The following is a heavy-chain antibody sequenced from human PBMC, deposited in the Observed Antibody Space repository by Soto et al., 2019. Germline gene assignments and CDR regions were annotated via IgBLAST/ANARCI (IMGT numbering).Heavy chain of an antibody. D-gene: IGHD2-15*01. CDR3: ARGSKSGGSSTGWFDP. CDR1: GYTFTGYY. Sequence: ASVKVSCKASGYTFTGYYMHWVRQAPGQGLEWMGWINPNSGGTNYAQKFQGWVTMTRDTSISTAYMELSRLRSDDTAAYYCARGSKSGGSSTGWFDPWGQGTLVTVSS. CDR2: INPNSGGT. J-gene: IGHJ5*02. V-gene: IGHV1-2*04.